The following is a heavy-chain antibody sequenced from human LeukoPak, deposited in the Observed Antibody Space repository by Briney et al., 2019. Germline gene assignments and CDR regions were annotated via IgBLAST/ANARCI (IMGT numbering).Heavy chain of an antibody. CDR1: RGSVSSGGYS. D-gene: IGHD6-13*01. CDR2: IYHSGRP. J-gene: IGHJ4*02. V-gene: IGHV4-30-2*01. Sequence: SETLSLTCGVSRGSVSSGGYSWNWIRQPPGKGLEWIGYIYHSGRPYYNPSLESRVTISLDTSKNQLSLNLSSVTAADTAVYHCARGSDSSWYYFDSWGQGTLVTVSS. CDR3: ARGSDSSWYYFDS.